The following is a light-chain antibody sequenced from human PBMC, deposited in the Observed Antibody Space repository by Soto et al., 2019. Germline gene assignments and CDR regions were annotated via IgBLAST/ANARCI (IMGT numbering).Light chain of an antibody. CDR3: QSFWV. Sequence: QSVLTQPPSVSGAPGQRVTISCTGSSSNIGAGFDVHGYQQFPGIAPKLLIYRNTIRPSGVPDRFSGSKSGTSASLAITGLQAEDEADYYCQSFWVFGGGTKLTVL. J-gene: IGLJ2*01. V-gene: IGLV1-40*01. CDR1: SSNIGAGFD. CDR2: RNT.